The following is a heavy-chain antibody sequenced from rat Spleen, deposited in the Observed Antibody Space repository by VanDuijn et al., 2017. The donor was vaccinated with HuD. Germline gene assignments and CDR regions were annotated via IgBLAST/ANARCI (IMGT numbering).Heavy chain of an antibody. V-gene: IGHV2S8*01. CDR1: GFSLSNYG. D-gene: IGHD1-6*01. Sequence: QVQLKESGPGLVQPSQTLSLTCTVSGFSLSNYGVIWVRQPPGKGLEWIAAISSGGSTYYNSALKSRLSISRDTSKSQVFLKMNSLQTEDTAIYFCTRDSMYTTAFDYWGQGVMVTVSS. CDR2: ISSGGST. CDR3: TRDSMYTTAFDY. J-gene: IGHJ2*01.